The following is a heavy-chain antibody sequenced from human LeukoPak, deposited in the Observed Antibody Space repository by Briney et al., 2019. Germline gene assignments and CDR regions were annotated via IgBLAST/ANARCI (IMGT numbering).Heavy chain of an antibody. CDR2: ISGSGGST. D-gene: IGHD1-20*01. J-gene: IGHJ4*02. CDR3: AKGRWRYNWNDDGGLGFDY. CDR1: GFTFSSYA. Sequence: QPGGSLRLSCAASGFTFSSYAMSWVRQAPGKGLEWVSAISGSGGSTYYADSVKGRFTISRDNSKNTLYLQMNSLRAEDTAVYYCAKGRWRYNWNDDGGLGFDYWGQGTLVTVSS. V-gene: IGHV3-23*01.